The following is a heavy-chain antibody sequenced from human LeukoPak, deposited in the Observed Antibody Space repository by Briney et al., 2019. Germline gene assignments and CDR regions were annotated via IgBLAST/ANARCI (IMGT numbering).Heavy chain of an antibody. V-gene: IGHV3-7*01. D-gene: IGHD3-22*01. J-gene: IGHJ4*02. Sequence: GGSLRLSCAASGFTFSSYWMSWVRQAPGKGLEWVANIKKDASEKYYVDSVKGRFTTSRDNAKNSLFLQMDSLRAEDTAVYYCARENYDTSGYFDLDYWGQGTLVTVSS. CDR1: GFTFSSYW. CDR2: IKKDASEK. CDR3: ARENYDTSGYFDLDY.